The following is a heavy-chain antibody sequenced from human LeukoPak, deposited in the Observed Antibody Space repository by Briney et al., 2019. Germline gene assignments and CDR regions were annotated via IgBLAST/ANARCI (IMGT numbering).Heavy chain of an antibody. D-gene: IGHD3-22*01. CDR3: ARDSSGYYFSREKYYFDY. V-gene: IGHV4-4*07. CDR1: GGSISSYY. J-gene: IGHJ4*02. CDR2: IYTSGST. Sequence: SETLSLTCTVSGGSISSYYWSWIRQPAGKGLEWIGRIYTSGSTNYNPSLKSRVTMSVDTSKNQFSLKLSSVTAADTAVYYCARDSSGYYFSREKYYFDYWGQGTLVTVSS.